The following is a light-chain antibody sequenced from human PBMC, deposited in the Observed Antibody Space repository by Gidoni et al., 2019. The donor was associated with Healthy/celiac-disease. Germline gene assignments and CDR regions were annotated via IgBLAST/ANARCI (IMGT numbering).Light chain of an antibody. J-gene: IGKJ4*01. Sequence: DIQMTQSPSSLSASVGDRVTITCRASQGISNYLAWYQQKPGKVPKLLIYAASTLQSGIPSRFSGSGSGTDFTLTISSLQPEDVATYYCQKYNSAPPLTFGGGTKVEIK. V-gene: IGKV1-27*01. CDR1: QGISNY. CDR2: AAS. CDR3: QKYNSAPPLT.